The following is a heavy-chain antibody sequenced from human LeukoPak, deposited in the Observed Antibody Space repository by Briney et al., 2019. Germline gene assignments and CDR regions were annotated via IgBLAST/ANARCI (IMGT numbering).Heavy chain of an antibody. D-gene: IGHD3-10*01. J-gene: IGHJ4*02. Sequence: PGGSLRLSCAASGFTFDDYAMHWVRQAPGKGLEWVSGISWYSGRIGYADSVKGRFTISRDNAKNSLYLQMNSLRAEDMALYYCAKDIGMVRGYYCDYWGQGTLVTVSS. CDR1: GFTFDDYA. V-gene: IGHV3-9*03. CDR3: AKDIGMVRGYYCDY. CDR2: ISWYSGRI.